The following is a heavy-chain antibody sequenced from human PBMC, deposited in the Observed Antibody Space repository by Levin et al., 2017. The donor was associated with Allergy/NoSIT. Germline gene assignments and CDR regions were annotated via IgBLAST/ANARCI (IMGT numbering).Heavy chain of an antibody. V-gene: IGHV3-48*01. CDR2: ISGGTSNI. J-gene: IGHJ4*02. CDR3: ARDDKFAFDY. CDR1: GFTFSSYS. Sequence: GGSLRLSCAASGFTFSSYSMNWVRQAPGKGLEWLSYISGGTSNIHYADSVMGRFTISRDNAKDSLYLQMNSLRAEDTAVYYCARDDKFAFDYWGQGTLVTVSS. D-gene: IGHD3-10*01.